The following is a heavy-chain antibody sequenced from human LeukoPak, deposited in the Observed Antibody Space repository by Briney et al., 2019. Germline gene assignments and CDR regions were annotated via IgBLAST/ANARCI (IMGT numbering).Heavy chain of an antibody. D-gene: IGHD6-25*01. V-gene: IGHV3-23*01. J-gene: IGHJ4*02. CDR2: VSGSGGRT. Sequence: GGSRRLSCAASGVTFSSYAMSWVSRPPGKGLEWVSAVSGSGGRTYYAASVEGRFTISRDNSKNTLYLQMSSLRAEDTAVYYCAKDGGSAPTFIDFWGQGTLVTVSP. CDR1: GVTFSSYA. CDR3: AKDGGSAPTFIDF.